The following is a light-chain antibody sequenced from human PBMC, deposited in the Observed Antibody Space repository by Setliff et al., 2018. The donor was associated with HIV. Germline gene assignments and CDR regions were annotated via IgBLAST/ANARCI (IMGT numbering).Light chain of an antibody. J-gene: IGLJ1*01. CDR2: DVS. CDR3: SSYTTTITPYV. V-gene: IGLV2-14*01. Sequence: QSVLAQPASVSGSPGQSITISCTGTSSDVGGYNYVSWYQQHPGKAPKLMISDVSKRPSGVSSRFSGSKSGNTASLTISGLQTEDEADYYCSSYTTTITPYVFGTGTKVTVL. CDR1: SSDVGGYNY.